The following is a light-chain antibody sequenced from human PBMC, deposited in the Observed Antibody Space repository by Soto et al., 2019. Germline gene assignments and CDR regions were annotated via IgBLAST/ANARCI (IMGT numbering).Light chain of an antibody. J-gene: IGKJ4*01. CDR2: DAS. CDR3: QQYNDWPPLT. CDR1: QSIRTN. Sequence: EIMMTQSPATVSVSPGERATLSCRASQSIRTNVAWYQQKPGQALRLLIYDASTRATGLSSRFSGSGPGTEFTLTISSLQSEDVAIYYCQQYNDWPPLTFGGGTRLEI. V-gene: IGKV3-15*01.